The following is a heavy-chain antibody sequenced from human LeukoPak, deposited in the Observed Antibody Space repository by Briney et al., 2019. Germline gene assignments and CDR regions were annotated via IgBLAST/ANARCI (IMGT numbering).Heavy chain of an antibody. J-gene: IGHJ5*02. Sequence: GGSLRLSCAASGFTFSSYSMNWVRQAPGKGLEWVSVIYSGGSTYYADSVKGRFTISRDNSKNTLYLQMNSLRAEDTAVYYCARASIAAAGEWFDPWGQGTLVTVSS. D-gene: IGHD6-13*01. CDR2: IYSGGST. CDR3: ARASIAAAGEWFDP. CDR1: GFTFSSYS. V-gene: IGHV3-66*01.